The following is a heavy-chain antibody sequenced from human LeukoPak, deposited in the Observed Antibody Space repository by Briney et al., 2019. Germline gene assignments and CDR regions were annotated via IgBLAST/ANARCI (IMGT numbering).Heavy chain of an antibody. V-gene: IGHV3-74*01. D-gene: IGHD3-22*01. Sequence: GGSLRLSCAASGFTFSSYWMHWVRQAPGKGLAWVSRINSDGSSTTYADSVKGRFTISRDNAKNTLYLQMNSLRAEDTAVYYCARDLYGVVVTTGGQGTLVTVSS. CDR1: GFTFSSYW. CDR2: INSDGSST. J-gene: IGHJ4*02. CDR3: ARDLYGVVVTT.